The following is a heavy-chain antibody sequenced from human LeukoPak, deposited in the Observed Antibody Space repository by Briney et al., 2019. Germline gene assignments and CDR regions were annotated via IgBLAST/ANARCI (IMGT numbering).Heavy chain of an antibody. Sequence: GASVKVSCKTSGYRFTGYYMHWVRQAPGQGLEWMAWINPNSGDTNYAQKFQGRVSLTRDTSISTAYMELRRLRSDDTAVFYCATTYGDSRIWGQGTLVTVSS. CDR1: GYRFTGYY. CDR2: INPNSGDT. V-gene: IGHV1-2*02. CDR3: ATTYGDSRI. D-gene: IGHD3-10*01. J-gene: IGHJ4*02.